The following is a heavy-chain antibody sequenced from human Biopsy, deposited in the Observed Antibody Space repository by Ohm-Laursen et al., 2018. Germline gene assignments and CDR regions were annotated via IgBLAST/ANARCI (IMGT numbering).Heavy chain of an antibody. CDR1: GYDFLDFH. J-gene: IGHJ5*02. CDR2: INPHTGVT. D-gene: IGHD5/OR15-5a*01. CDR3: ARPPGGVSTIGFDP. V-gene: IGHV1-2*05. Sequence: ASVKVSCKASGYDFLDFHIHWVRQVPGQGLEWIGHINPHTGVTKYAQKFLDRIAMTGDTSISTAYMDLSRLTSADTGIYYCARPPGGVSTIGFDPWGQGTLVIVSS.